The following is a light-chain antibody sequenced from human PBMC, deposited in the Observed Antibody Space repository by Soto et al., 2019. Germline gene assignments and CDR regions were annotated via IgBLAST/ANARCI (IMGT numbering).Light chain of an antibody. CDR1: SSNIGSNT. V-gene: IGLV1-44*01. CDR2: SNN. J-gene: IGLJ1*01. Sequence: QSVLTQPPSAYGTPGQRVTISCSGSSSNIGSNTVNWYQHLPGTAPKLLIYSNNQRPSGVPDRFSGSKSGTSASLAISGLQSEDEADYYCAAWDDSLDVYVFGTGTKVTVL. CDR3: AAWDDSLDVYV.